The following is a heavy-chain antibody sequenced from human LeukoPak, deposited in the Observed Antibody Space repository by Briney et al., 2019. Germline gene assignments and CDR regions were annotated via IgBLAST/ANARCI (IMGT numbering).Heavy chain of an antibody. V-gene: IGHV3-30*18. J-gene: IGHJ5*02. CDR3: AKAASNWFDP. Sequence: GGSLRLSCAASGFAFSSYGIHWVRRAPGKGLEWVAVISYDGSNKFYADSVKGRFTISRDNSNNTLYLQMDSLRVEDTAVYYCAKAASNWFDPWGQGTLVTVSS. CDR2: ISYDGSNK. CDR1: GFAFSSYG. D-gene: IGHD6-25*01.